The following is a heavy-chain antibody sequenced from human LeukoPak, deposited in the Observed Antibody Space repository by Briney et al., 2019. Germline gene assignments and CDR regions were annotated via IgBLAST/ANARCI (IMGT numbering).Heavy chain of an antibody. Sequence: GGSLRLSCAASGFTFSSYWMSWVRQAPGEGLEWVANTKQDGSEKYYVHSVKGRFTISRDNAQNSLLLELNSLRGEDTAVYYCARERNFYYYDYWGQGALVTVSS. J-gene: IGHJ4*02. CDR3: ARERNFYYYDY. V-gene: IGHV3-7*01. D-gene: IGHD3-3*01. CDR1: GFTFSSYW. CDR2: TKQDGSEK.